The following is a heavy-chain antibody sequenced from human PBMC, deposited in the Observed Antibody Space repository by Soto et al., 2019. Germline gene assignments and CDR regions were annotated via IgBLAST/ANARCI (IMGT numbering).Heavy chain of an antibody. CDR3: ERLDYGGVYDAIDX. V-gene: IGHV5-51*01. J-gene: IGHJ3*01. CDR2: IYPGDSKT. D-gene: IGHD4-17*01. CDR1: GLSFSNYW. Sequence: RVESLGITCRGSGLSFSNYWIAWVRQMPGKGLEVMVVIYPGDSKTKYSPSFEGQVTLSADKSITTAYLQLSSLKASETAMYYCERLDYGGVYDAIDXWGQGTMVTV.